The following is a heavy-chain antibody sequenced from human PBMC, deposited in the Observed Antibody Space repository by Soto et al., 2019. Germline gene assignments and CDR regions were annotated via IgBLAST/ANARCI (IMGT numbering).Heavy chain of an antibody. J-gene: IGHJ6*02. D-gene: IGHD4-4*01. CDR3: ARGLNYKSGMDV. CDR1: GFTFNDYW. V-gene: IGHV3-74*01. CDR2: LNSDGSSG. Sequence: EVQLVESGGGLVQPGGSLRLSCVASGFTFNDYWMHWVRQAPGKGLVWVSRLNSDGSSGYYGDSMKGRFTISRDNAKNTLYLQINSLRDEDTAVYYCARGLNYKSGMDVWGQGTTVTVSS.